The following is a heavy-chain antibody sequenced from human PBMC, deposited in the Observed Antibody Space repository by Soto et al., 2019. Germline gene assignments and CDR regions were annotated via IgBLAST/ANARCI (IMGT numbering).Heavy chain of an antibody. D-gene: IGHD6-13*01. CDR2: INPHSGDT. J-gene: IGHJ6*02. Sequence: ASVKVSCKASGYTFTAYYLHWVRQAPGQGPEWMGWINPHSGDTHYVQEFQGRVTMTRDTSISTAYMELSRLRSDDTAGYYCAISTLSSTWPGVMDVQGQVTNVTVS. CDR3: AISTLSSTWPGVMDV. CDR1: GYTFTAYY. V-gene: IGHV1-2*02.